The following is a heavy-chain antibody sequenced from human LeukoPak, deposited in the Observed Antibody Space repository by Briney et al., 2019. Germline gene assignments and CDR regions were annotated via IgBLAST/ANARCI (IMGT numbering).Heavy chain of an antibody. V-gene: IGHV3-74*01. J-gene: IGHJ4*02. D-gene: IGHD2-15*01. Sequence: QPGGSLRLSCAASGFTFSSYWMHWVRQAPGKGLVWVSRINSDGSSTSYADSVKGRFTISRDNAKNTLYLQMNSLRAEDTAVYYCARYCSGGSCLVDSLGWGQGTLVTVSS. CDR3: ARYCSGGSCLVDSLG. CDR2: INSDGSST. CDR1: GFTFSSYW.